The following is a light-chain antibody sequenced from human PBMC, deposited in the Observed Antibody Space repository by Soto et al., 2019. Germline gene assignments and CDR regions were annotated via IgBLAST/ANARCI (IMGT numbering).Light chain of an antibody. V-gene: IGKV2-30*01. J-gene: IGKJ1*01. CDR2: TVS. CDR1: QSLVYTDGNTY. CDR3: MQGTHWPSCT. Sequence: DVVMTQSPLSLPVTLGQPASISCRSSQSLVYTDGNTYLSWFQQRPGQPPRRLIYTVSNRDSGGSDRFSGSGSGTYFTLKSSRVVAEDVGVYYCMQGTHWPSCTFGQGTKVEIK.